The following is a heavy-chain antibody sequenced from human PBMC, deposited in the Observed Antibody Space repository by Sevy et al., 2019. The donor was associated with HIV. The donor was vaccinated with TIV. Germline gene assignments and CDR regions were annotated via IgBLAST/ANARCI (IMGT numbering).Heavy chain of an antibody. D-gene: IGHD1-26*01. Sequence: GGSLRLSCAASGFTFRTYAFHWVRHAPGRGLEWIGLISSNGDNDLYANSVRGRFTISRDNSMNILYLQMTSLTPDDTAVYYCARGPEWELTSFLSHWGQGTLVTVSS. CDR2: ISSNGDND. CDR1: GFTFRTYA. J-gene: IGHJ4*02. V-gene: IGHV3-30-3*01. CDR3: ARGPEWELTSFLSH.